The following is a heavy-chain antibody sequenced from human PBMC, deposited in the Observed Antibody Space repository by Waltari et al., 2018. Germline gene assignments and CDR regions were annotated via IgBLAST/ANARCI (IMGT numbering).Heavy chain of an antibody. V-gene: IGHV4-34*01. D-gene: IGHD6-13*01. CDR3: ARQSSSWYYYYYGMDV. CDR1: GGSFSGYY. Sequence: QVQLQQWGAGLLKPSETLSLTCAVYGGSFSGYYWSWIRQPPGKGLEWIGEINHSGSTNYNPSLKSRVTISVDTSKNQFSLKLSSVTAADTAVYYCARQSSSWYYYYYGMDVWGQGTTVTVSS. CDR2: INHSGST. J-gene: IGHJ6*02.